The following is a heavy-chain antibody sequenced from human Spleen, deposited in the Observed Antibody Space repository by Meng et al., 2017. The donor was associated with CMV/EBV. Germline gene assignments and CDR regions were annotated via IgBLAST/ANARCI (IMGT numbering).Heavy chain of an antibody. CDR2: IKRDGSEK. V-gene: IGHV3-7*01. CDR3: ARDSRGSGWYDGGMDV. CDR1: GFTFSNYE. Sequence: LSLTCAASGFTFSNYEMTWVRQAPGKGLEWVANIKRDGSEKYYLHSVKGRFTISRDNARNSLYLQMNSLRVEDTAVYFCARDSRGSGWYDGGMDVWGQGTTVTVSS. J-gene: IGHJ6*02. D-gene: IGHD6-19*01.